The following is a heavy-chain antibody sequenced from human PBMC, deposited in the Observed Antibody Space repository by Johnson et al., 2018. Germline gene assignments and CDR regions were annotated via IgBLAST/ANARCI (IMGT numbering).Heavy chain of an antibody. CDR2: INSDGSST. V-gene: IGHV3-74*01. J-gene: IGHJ3*02. Sequence: VQLVQSGGGLVQPGRSLRLSCAASGFTFSTYLMHWVRQAPGKGLVWVTRINSDGSSTDYADSVRGRFTISRDNAKNTLYLQMNSLRAEDTAVYYCARDVGWFDGFDIWGQGTMVTVSS. CDR1: GFTFSTYL. CDR3: ARDVGWFDGFDI. D-gene: IGHD3-3*01.